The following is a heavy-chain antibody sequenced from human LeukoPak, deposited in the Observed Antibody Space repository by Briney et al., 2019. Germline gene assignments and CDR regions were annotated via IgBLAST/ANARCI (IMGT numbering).Heavy chain of an antibody. V-gene: IGHV4-31*03. J-gene: IGHJ2*01. Sequence: SETLSLTCTVSGGSISSGGYYWSWIRQHPGTGLEWIGYIYDSESTYYNPSLKSRVTISVDTSKNQFSLRLSSVTAADTAVYYCARDSGYRAYWYFDLWGRGTLVTVSS. CDR2: IYDSEST. D-gene: IGHD3-10*01. CDR1: GGSISSGGYY. CDR3: ARDSGYRAYWYFDL.